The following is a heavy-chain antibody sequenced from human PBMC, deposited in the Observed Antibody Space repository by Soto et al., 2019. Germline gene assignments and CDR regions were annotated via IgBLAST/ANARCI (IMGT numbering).Heavy chain of an antibody. Sequence: GGSLRLSCAASGSTFSGSAMHWVRQASGKGLDWVGRIRSKANSYATAYAASVKGRFTISRDDSKNTAYLQMNSLKTEDTAVYYCTTVVATILGYYYYGMDVWGQGTTVTVSS. J-gene: IGHJ6*02. CDR2: IRSKANSYAT. CDR3: TTVVATILGYYYYGMDV. V-gene: IGHV3-73*01. D-gene: IGHD5-12*01. CDR1: GSTFSGSA.